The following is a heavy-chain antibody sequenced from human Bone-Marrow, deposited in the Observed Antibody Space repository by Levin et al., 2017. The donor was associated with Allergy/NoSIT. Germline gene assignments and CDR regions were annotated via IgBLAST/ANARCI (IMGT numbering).Heavy chain of an antibody. CDR2: ISGSGGST. V-gene: IGHV3-23*01. Sequence: EASVKVSCAASGFTFSSYAMSWVRQAPGKGLEWVSAISGSGGSTYYADSVKGRFTISRDNSKNTLYLQMNSLRAEDTAVYYCAKMGPRFNVLLWFGESVTSGGFDYWGQGTLVTVSS. CDR3: AKMGPRFNVLLWFGESVTSGGFDY. D-gene: IGHD3-10*01. J-gene: IGHJ4*02. CDR1: GFTFSSYA.